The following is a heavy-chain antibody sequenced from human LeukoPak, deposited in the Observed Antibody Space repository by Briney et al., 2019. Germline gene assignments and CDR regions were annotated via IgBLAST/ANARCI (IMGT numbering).Heavy chain of an antibody. J-gene: IGHJ4*02. Sequence: GGSLRLSCAASGFTFSSYSMNWVRQAPGKGLEWVSSISSSSSYIYYADSVKGRFTISRDNAKNSLYLQMNSLRAEDTAVYYCAREPYDSSGYLDYWGQGTLVTVSS. D-gene: IGHD3-22*01. CDR3: AREPYDSSGYLDY. CDR1: GFTFSSYS. V-gene: IGHV3-21*01. CDR2: ISSSSSYI.